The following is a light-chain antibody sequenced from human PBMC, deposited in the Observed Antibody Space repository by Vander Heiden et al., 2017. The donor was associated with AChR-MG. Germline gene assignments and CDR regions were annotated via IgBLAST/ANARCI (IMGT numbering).Light chain of an antibody. Sequence: QSALTQPASVSGSPGQSITVSCPGTSSDVGSYYLVSWYQQHPGKAPKLMIYEVNTRPSGVSNRFSGSKSGNTASLTIAGRQDEDEADYYCCSYAGSSTWVFGGGTKLTVL. CDR3: CSYAGSSTWV. CDR1: SSDVGSYYL. J-gene: IGLJ2*01. V-gene: IGLV2-23*02. CDR2: EVN.